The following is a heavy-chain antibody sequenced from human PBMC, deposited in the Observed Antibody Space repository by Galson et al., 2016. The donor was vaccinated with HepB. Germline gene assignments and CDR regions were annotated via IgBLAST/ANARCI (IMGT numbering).Heavy chain of an antibody. V-gene: IGHV3-74*01. Sequence: SLRLSCAASGFPFTTYWMHWVRQAPGKGLVWVSRINTDGSSTDYADSVKGRFTISRDNAKNTLYLQMNSLRTENPAVYYCARGGVGYCTSTSCQDYYYHGMDVWGRGTAVTVSS. D-gene: IGHD2-2*03. J-gene: IGHJ6*04. CDR1: GFPFTTYW. CDR2: INTDGSST. CDR3: ARGGVGYCTSTSCQDYYYHGMDV.